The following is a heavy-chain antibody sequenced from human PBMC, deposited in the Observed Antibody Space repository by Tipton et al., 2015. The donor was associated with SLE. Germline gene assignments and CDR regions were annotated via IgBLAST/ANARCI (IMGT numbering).Heavy chain of an antibody. CDR3: ARHVDPPGYYYYCMDV. J-gene: IGHJ6*03. CDR1: GGSISSYY. Sequence: TLSLTCTVSGGSISSYYWSWIRQPPGKGLEWIGYIYTSGSTNYNPSLKCRVTISVDTSKNQFSLKLSSVTAADTAVYYCARHVDPPGYYYYCMDVWGKGTTVTVSS. V-gene: IGHV4-4*08. CDR2: IYTSGST.